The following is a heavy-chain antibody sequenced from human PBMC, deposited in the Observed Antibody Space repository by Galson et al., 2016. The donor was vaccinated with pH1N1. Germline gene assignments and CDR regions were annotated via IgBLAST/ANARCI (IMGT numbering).Heavy chain of an antibody. J-gene: IGHJ4*02. CDR1: GFPFSSHG. V-gene: IGHV3-30*02. CDR2: IRYEGSTK. Sequence: SLRLSCAASGFPFSSHGMHWVRQAPGKGLEWLAFIRYEGSTKYYAGSVQGRLTISRDNLANMVYLQMDSLRREDTAVYYCARDRVRSGSIQHPWTLDYWGQGILVTVS. CDR3: ARDRVRSGSIQHPWTLDY. D-gene: IGHD5-12*01.